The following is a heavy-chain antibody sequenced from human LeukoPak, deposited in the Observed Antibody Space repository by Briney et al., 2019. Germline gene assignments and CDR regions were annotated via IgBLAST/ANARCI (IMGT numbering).Heavy chain of an antibody. J-gene: IGHJ4*02. CDR2: INHSGST. D-gene: IGHD5-18*01. V-gene: IGHV4-34*01. CDR1: GGSISSYY. CDR3: AARTWIQPRDY. Sequence: SETLSLTCTVSGGSISSYYWSWIRQPPGKGLEWIGEINHSGSTNYNPSLKSRVTISVDTSKNQFSLKLSSVTAADTAVYYCAARTWIQPRDYWGQGTLVTVSS.